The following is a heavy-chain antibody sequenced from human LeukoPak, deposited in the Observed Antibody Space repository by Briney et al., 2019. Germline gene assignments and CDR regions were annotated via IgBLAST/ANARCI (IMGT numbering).Heavy chain of an antibody. V-gene: IGHV4-30-4*01. CDR3: ARDSDDSSGYLDY. J-gene: IGHJ4*02. CDR2: IYYSGST. Sequence: PSETLSLTCAVYGGSFSGYYWSWIRQPPGKGLEWIGYIYYSGSTYYNPSLKSRVTISVDTSKNQFSLKLSSVTAADTAVYYCARDSDDSSGYLDYWGQGTLVTVSS. CDR1: GGSFSGYY. D-gene: IGHD3-22*01.